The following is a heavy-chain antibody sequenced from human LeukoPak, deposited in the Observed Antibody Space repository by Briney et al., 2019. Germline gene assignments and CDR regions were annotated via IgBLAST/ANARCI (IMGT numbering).Heavy chain of an antibody. CDR3: TRDRSALDT. CDR1: GGSFSGYY. V-gene: IGHV4-59*01. CDR2: ISNIGST. Sequence: PSETLSLTCAVYGGSFSGYYWSWIRQPPGKGLEWIGYISNIGSTNYNPSLKSRVTISGDTSKNQFSLKLSSVTAADTAVYYCTRDRSALDTWGQGTMVTVSS. J-gene: IGHJ3*02.